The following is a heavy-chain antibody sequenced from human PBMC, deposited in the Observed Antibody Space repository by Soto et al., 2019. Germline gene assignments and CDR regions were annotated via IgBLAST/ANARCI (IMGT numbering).Heavy chain of an antibody. D-gene: IGHD3-16*02. J-gene: IGHJ4*02. CDR1: GGSISSYY. CDR3: ARHYPPIWGSDRGYFDY. Sequence: SETLSLTCTVSGGSISSYYWSWIRQPPGKGLEWIGYIYYSGSTNYNPSLKSRVTISVDTSKNQFSLKLSSVTAADTAVYYCARHYPPIWGSDRGYFDYWGQGTLVTVSS. CDR2: IYYSGST. V-gene: IGHV4-59*08.